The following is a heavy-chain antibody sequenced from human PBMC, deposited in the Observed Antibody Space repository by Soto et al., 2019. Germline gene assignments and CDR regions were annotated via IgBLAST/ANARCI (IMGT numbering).Heavy chain of an antibody. V-gene: IGHV3-23*01. CDR1: GFTFSSYA. CDR3: AKGQRYFDWLLSPFDY. Sequence: EVQLLESGGGLVQPGGSLRLSCAASGFTFSSYAMSWVRQAPGKGLEWVSAISGSGGSTYYADSVKGRFTISRDNSKNTLYLQMNSLRAEDTAVYYCAKGQRYFDWLLSPFDYWGQGTLVTVSS. D-gene: IGHD3-9*01. CDR2: ISGSGGST. J-gene: IGHJ4*02.